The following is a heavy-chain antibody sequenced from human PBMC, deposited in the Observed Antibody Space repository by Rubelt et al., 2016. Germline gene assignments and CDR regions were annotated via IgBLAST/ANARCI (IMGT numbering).Heavy chain of an antibody. D-gene: IGHD6-19*01. CDR3: ARVSGWYRAPGQDFDY. V-gene: IGHV4-34*01. CDR2: INHSGST. CDR1: GGSFSGYY. Sequence: QVQLQQWGAGLLKPSETLSLTCAVYGGSFSGYYWSWIRQPPGKGLEWIGEINHSGSTNYNPSLKSRVPISLDTSKSQFSLKLSSVTAADTAVYYCARVSGWYRAPGQDFDYWGQGTLVTVSS. J-gene: IGHJ4*02.